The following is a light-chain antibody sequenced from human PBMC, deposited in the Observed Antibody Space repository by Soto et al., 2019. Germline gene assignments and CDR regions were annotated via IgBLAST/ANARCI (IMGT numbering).Light chain of an antibody. CDR2: MIS. Sequence: DVVMTQSPLSLPVTLGQSASISCKSTQGLVYSDGNIYLNWFHQRPGQSPRRLIYMISKRDSGVPDRFSGSGSGTEFTLTISRVEAEDVGVYYCMQGTHWPWTFGQGTKVEMK. CDR1: QGLVYSDGNIY. J-gene: IGKJ1*01. CDR3: MQGTHWPWT. V-gene: IGKV2-30*01.